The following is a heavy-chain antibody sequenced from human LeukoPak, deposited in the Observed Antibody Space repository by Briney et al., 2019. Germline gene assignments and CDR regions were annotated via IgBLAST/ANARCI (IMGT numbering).Heavy chain of an antibody. CDR1: GYTFTGYY. V-gene: IGHV1-2*02. CDR2: INPNSGGT. D-gene: IGHD1-26*01. Sequence: ASVKVSCKASGYTFTGYYMHWVRQAPGQGLEWMGWINPNSGGTNYAQKFQGRVTMTRDTSISTAYMELCRLRSDDTAVYYCARVSKWELLRLVYWGQGTLVTVSS. J-gene: IGHJ4*02. CDR3: ARVSKWELLRLVY.